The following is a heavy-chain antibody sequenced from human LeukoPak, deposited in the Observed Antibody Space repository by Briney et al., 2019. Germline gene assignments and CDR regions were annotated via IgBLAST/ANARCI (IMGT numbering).Heavy chain of an antibody. Sequence: GGSLRLSCAASGFTFSTCGMAWVRQAPGKGLEWVSAISGSAAATFYADSVKGRFTISRDNSKNTLYLQMNSLRAEDTAVYYCANAEMATIWSWFDPWGQGTLVTVSS. J-gene: IGHJ5*02. CDR1: GFTFSTCG. D-gene: IGHD5-24*01. V-gene: IGHV3-23*01. CDR2: ISGSAAAT. CDR3: ANAEMATIWSWFDP.